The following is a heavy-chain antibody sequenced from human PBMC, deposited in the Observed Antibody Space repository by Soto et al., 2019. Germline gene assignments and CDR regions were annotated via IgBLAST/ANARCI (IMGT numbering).Heavy chain of an antibody. V-gene: IGHV1-18*01. CDR2: ITPWNGNT. CDR3: AREELFGELFRYGMDW. CDR1: GYTFPSYG. D-gene: IGHD3-10*01. Sequence: SVKVSCKASGYTFPSYGINWVRQAPGQGLEWMGWITPWNGNTNYAQKFQGRVTMATDTSTNTAYMELRSLRSDDTAGYYCAREELFGELFRYGMDWWGQGPTVTVSS. J-gene: IGHJ6*02.